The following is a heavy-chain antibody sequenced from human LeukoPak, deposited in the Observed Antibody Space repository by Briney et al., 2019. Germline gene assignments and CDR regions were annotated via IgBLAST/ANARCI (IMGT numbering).Heavy chain of an antibody. CDR1: GASISSSY. J-gene: IGHJ3*02. CDR3: VRGNYDNRGYSNAFDI. D-gene: IGHD3-22*01. CDR2: IYYNGNT. V-gene: IGHV4-59*01. Sequence: PSETLSLTCTVSGASISSSYWSWLRQPPGKGLEWIGYIYYNGNTNSNPSLKSRVTISADTSKNQFSLKLSSVTAADTAIYYCVRGNYDNRGYSNAFDIWGQGTMVTVSS.